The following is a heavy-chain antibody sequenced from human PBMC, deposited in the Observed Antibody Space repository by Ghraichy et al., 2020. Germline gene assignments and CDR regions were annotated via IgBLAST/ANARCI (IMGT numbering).Heavy chain of an antibody. CDR3: ARGSGYSYGFDY. CDR1: GGSISGYY. V-gene: IGHV4-59*01. D-gene: IGHD5-18*01. CDR2: IYYSGST. J-gene: IGHJ4*02. Sequence: SETLSLTCTVSGGSISGYYWSWIRQPPGQGLEWIGYIYYSGSTSYNPSLKSRVTISLDTSNTQFSLKLTSVTAADTAVYFCARGSGYSYGFDYWGQGTLVTVSS.